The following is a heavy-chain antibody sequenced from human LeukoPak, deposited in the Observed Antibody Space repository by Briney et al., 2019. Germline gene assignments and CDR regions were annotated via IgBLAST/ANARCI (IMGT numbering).Heavy chain of an antibody. Sequence: SGTLSLTCTVSGGSISSYYWSWIRQPPGKGLEWIGYIYYSGSTNYNPSLKSRVTISVDTSKNQFSLKLSSVTAADTAVYYCARRYYYDSSGYPYFDYWGQGTLVTVSS. J-gene: IGHJ4*02. CDR3: ARRYYYDSSGYPYFDY. V-gene: IGHV4-59*08. CDR2: IYYSGST. D-gene: IGHD3-22*01. CDR1: GGSISSYY.